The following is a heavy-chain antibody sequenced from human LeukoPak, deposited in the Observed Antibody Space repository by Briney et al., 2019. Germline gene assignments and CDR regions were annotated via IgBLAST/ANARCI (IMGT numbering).Heavy chain of an antibody. Sequence: GGSLRLSCAVSGFAFSAFWMTWVRQAPGKGLEWVASIKEDGSEKFYVDSVKGRFTISRDNAKKSLYPQMNSRTAEDAAVYYCARGRDNVYWGQGTLVTVSS. CDR2: IKEDGSEK. J-gene: IGHJ4*02. V-gene: IGHV3-7*04. CDR3: ARGRDNVY. CDR1: GFAFSAFW. D-gene: IGHD5-24*01.